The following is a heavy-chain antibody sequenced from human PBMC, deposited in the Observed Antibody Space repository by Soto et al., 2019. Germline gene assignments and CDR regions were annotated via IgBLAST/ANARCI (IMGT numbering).Heavy chain of an antibody. V-gene: IGHV4-30-2*01. CDR2: IYHSGSF. D-gene: IGHD2-15*01. J-gene: IGHJ4*02. CDR1: GGSVSSGTYS. CDR3: ARASGYCSGGTCFPFDY. Sequence: PSETLSLTCAVSGGSVSSGTYSWNWIRQPPGKALEWIGYIYHSGSFYYNPSLKSRVTISVDRSKNQFSLNLDSVTAADTAVYYCARASGYCSGGTCFPFDYWGRGTLVTVS.